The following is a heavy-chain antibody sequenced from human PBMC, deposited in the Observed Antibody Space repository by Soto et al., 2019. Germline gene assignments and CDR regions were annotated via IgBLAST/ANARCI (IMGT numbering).Heavy chain of an antibody. D-gene: IGHD4-17*01. CDR1: GFTFSTSW. CDR2: MKGDGSKE. CDR3: ARDLNYGVSTVYYDVFDT. J-gene: IGHJ3*02. V-gene: IGHV3-7*01. Sequence: VQLVESGGGLVQPGGSLRLSCLASGFTFSTSWMTWVRQAPGKGLEWVANMKGDGSKENYVDSVKGRFTISRDNAKTSLFLQMNSLSDEDTALYYCARDLNYGVSTVYYDVFDTWGQGTMVTVSP.